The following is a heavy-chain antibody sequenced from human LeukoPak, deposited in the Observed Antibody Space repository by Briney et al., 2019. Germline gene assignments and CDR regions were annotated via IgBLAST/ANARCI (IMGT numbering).Heavy chain of an antibody. Sequence: PGGSLRLSCAASGFTFSSYEMNWVRQAPGKGLEWVSYISSSGSTIYYADSVKGRFTISRDNAKNSLYLQMNSLRAEDTAVYYCARAILWWCPDYWGQGTLVTVSS. CDR2: ISSSGSTI. CDR1: GFTFSSYE. J-gene: IGHJ4*02. CDR3: ARAILWWCPDY. V-gene: IGHV3-48*03. D-gene: IGHD2-21*01.